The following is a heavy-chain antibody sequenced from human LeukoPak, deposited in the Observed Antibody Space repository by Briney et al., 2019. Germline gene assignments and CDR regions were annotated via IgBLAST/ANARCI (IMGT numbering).Heavy chain of an antibody. CDR2: IKQDGSAK. J-gene: IGHJ4*02. D-gene: IGHD2-21*02. Sequence: GGSLRLSCAASGFTFSGYWMNWVRRTPGKGLEWVANIKQDGSAKYYVDSVKGRFTVSRDNARNSLYLQMNSLRAEDTAVYYCARSRGDFERGYFDYWGQGTLVTVSS. V-gene: IGHV3-7*01. CDR1: GFTFSGYW. CDR3: ARSRGDFERGYFDY.